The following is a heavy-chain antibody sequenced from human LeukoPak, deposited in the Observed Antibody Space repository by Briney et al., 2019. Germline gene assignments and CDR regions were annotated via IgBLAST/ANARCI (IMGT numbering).Heavy chain of an antibody. D-gene: IGHD1-1*01. Sequence: PGGSLRLSCAASGFTFSSYAMNWVRQAPEKGLEWVSYISGSGDTIHYADSVKGRFTISRDNAKNSLYLQMNSLRAEDTAVYYCARGRTGTIFDYWGQGTLVTVSS. CDR2: ISGSGDTI. CDR1: GFTFSSYA. CDR3: ARGRTGTIFDY. J-gene: IGHJ4*02. V-gene: IGHV3-48*03.